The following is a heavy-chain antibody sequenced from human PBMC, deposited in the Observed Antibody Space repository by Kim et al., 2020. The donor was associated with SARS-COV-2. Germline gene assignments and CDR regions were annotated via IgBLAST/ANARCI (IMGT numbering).Heavy chain of an antibody. J-gene: IGHJ3*02. V-gene: IGHV3-23*01. D-gene: IGHD3-10*01. CDR3: AKWRYYGSGSYPDAFDI. Sequence: KGRFTISRDNSKNTLYLQMNSLRAEGTAVYYCAKWRYYGSGSYPDAFDIWGQGTMVTVSS.